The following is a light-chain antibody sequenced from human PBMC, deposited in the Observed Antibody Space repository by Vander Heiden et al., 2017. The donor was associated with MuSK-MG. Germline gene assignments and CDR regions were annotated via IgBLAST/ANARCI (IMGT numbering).Light chain of an antibody. CDR3: EARDDRLNGWV. V-gene: IGLV1-44*01. CDR1: SSNIGRNT. J-gene: IGLJ3*02. CDR2: SNN. Sequence: QSVLTQPPSASGTPGQRVTISCSGRSSNIGRNTVTWYQQLPGTAPKLRIYSNNQRPSGVPDRFSGSKSGTSASLAISWLQSEDEADYYCEARDDRLNGWVFGGGTKLTVL.